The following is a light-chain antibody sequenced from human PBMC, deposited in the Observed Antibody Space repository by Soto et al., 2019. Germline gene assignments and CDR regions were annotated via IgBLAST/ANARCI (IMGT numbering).Light chain of an antibody. CDR2: SNN. CDR3: AAWDDSLNGHVP. CDR1: SSNIRSNT. Sequence: QSVLTQPPSASGTPGQRVTISCSGSSSNIRSNTVSWYQYVPGTAPKLLIYSNNQRPSGVPDRFSGSKSGTSASLAISGLQSEDGADYYCAAWDDSLNGHVPFGGGPKLTVL. V-gene: IGLV1-44*01. J-gene: IGLJ2*01.